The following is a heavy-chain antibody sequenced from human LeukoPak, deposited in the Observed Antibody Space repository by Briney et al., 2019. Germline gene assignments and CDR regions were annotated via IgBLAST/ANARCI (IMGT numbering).Heavy chain of an antibody. CDR3: AKDQGITGTYTYFDY. J-gene: IGHJ4*02. V-gene: IGHV3-23*01. Sequence: GGSLRLSCAASGFTFSSYSMNWVRQAPGKGLEWVSAISGSGGSTYYADSVKGRFTISRDNSKNTLYLQMNSLGAEDTAVYYCAKDQGITGTYTYFDYWGQGTLVTVSS. CDR1: GFTFSSYS. CDR2: ISGSGGST. D-gene: IGHD1-20*01.